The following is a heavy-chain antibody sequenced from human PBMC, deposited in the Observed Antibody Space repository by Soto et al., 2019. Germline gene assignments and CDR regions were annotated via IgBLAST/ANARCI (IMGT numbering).Heavy chain of an antibody. V-gene: IGHV1-8*01. J-gene: IGHJ4*02. CDR1: GYTFTSYD. D-gene: IGHD2-21*02. CDR2: INPNSGNT. Sequence: QVLLVQSGAEVKKPGASVKVSCKASGYTFTSYDINWVRQATGQGLERMGWINPNSGNTGYAQKFHGRVTMTRNTAISTAYMELSSLRSEDTAVYYCAIDKVGTHLYWGQGTLVNVSS. CDR3: AIDKVGTHLY.